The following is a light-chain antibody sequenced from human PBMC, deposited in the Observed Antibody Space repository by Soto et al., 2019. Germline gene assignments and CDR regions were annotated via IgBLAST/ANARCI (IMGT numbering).Light chain of an antibody. J-gene: IGKJ1*01. CDR2: AAS. CDR3: QQSYSAPPT. V-gene: IGKV1-39*01. Sequence: DIQMTQSPSSLSASVGDRVTITCRASQTIRDYLNWYQQKPGKAPKHLIFAASSLQSGVPSRFSGSASGTDFTLTISSLQPEDFATYYCQQSYSAPPTFGQGTKVEIK. CDR1: QTIRDY.